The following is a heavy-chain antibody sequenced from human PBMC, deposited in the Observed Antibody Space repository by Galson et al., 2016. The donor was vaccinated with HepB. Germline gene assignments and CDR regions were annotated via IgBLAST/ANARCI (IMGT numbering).Heavy chain of an antibody. D-gene: IGHD2-21*02. CDR1: GFSFSTYA. CDR3: ARTYCDGDCITYDF. CDR2: IDFSGGDT. J-gene: IGHJ4*02. Sequence: SLRLSCAASGFSFSTYAMNWVRQAPGKGLEWVSGIDFSGGDTFYADSLKGRFTISRDNAKRSIYLQMNSLRVADTAVYYCARTYCDGDCITYDFWGQGALVIVSS. V-gene: IGHV3-23*01.